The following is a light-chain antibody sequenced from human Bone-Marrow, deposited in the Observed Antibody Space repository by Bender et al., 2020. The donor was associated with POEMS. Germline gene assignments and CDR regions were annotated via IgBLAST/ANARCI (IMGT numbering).Light chain of an antibody. V-gene: IGLV2-14*03. CDR3: CSFVGSYTLI. CDR1: SSDVGYYNY. CDR2: DVT. J-gene: IGLJ2*01. Sequence: QSVLTQPPSVSGSPGQSITISCTGTSSDVGYYNYVCWYRQHPGKAPNLIIYDVTNRPSGVSDRFSASKSGNTASLTISGLQTEDEANYYCCSFVGSYTLIFGGGTKLTVL.